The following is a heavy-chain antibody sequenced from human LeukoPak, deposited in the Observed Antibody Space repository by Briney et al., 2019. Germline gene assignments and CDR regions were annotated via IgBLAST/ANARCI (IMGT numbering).Heavy chain of an antibody. Sequence: ASVKVSCKASGYMFIGYGITWVRQAPGQGLEWMGWISAYNGNTNYAQKFQGRVTMTRDTSISTAYMELSRLRSDDTAVYYCARTRLYYYGSGTTDYWGQGTLVTVSS. D-gene: IGHD3-10*01. CDR1: GYMFIGYG. CDR3: ARTRLYYYGSGTTDY. J-gene: IGHJ4*02. CDR2: ISAYNGNT. V-gene: IGHV1-18*01.